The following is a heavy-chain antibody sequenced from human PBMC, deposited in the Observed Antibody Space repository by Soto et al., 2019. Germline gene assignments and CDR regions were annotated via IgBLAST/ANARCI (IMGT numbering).Heavy chain of an antibody. V-gene: IGHV4-34*01. Sequence: QVQLQQWGAGLLKPSETLSLTCAVYGGSFSGYYWSWIRQPPGKGLEWIGEINHSGSTNYNPSLKSRVTISVDTSKNQFSLKLSSVTAADTAVYYCSSNLWSGPYNWFDPCGHGTLVTVSS. J-gene: IGHJ5*02. CDR3: SSNLWSGPYNWFDP. D-gene: IGHD3-3*01. CDR1: GGSFSGYY. CDR2: INHSGST.